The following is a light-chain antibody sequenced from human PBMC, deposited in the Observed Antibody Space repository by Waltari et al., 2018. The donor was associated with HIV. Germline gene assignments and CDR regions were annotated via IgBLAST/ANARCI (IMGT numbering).Light chain of an antibody. J-gene: IGLJ3*02. CDR1: DSNIWRNY. V-gene: IGLV1-51*01. Sequence: QSVLTQPPSVSAAPGQKVTISCSGSDSNIWRNYVSWYQQLPGAAPKLLIYDNNTRPSGIPGRYSGSKSGTSSTLGITGLQTGDEADYYCGTWDSSLGGWVFGGGTKLAVL. CDR3: GTWDSSLGGWV. CDR2: DNN.